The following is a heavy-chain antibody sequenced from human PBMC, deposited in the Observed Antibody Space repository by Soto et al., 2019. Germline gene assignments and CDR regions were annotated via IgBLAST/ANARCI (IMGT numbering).Heavy chain of an antibody. V-gene: IGHV1-18*01. CDR2: ISAYNGNT. CDR1: GYTFTSYG. J-gene: IGHJ6*03. CDR3: ARSYCSGGSCYWDYYYYYMDV. D-gene: IGHD2-15*01. Sequence: QVQLVQSGAEVKKPGASVKVSCKASGYTFTSYGISWVRQAPGQGLEWMGWISAYNGNTNYAQKLQGRVTMTTDTSTSTAYMELRSLRSDDTAVYYCARSYCSGGSCYWDYYYYYMDVWGKGTTVTVSS.